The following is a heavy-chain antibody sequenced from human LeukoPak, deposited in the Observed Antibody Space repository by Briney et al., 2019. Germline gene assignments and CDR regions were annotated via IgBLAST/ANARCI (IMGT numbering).Heavy chain of an antibody. CDR3: ARDVSPLAAAGITPYNWFDP. CDR1: GYTFTSYG. V-gene: IGHV1-18*01. Sequence: GASVKVSCTASGYTFTSYGISWVRQAPGQGLEWMGWISAYNGNTNYAQKLQGRVTMTTYTSTSTAYMELRSLRSDDTAVYYCARDVSPLAAAGITPYNWFDPWGQGTLVTVSS. CDR2: ISAYNGNT. J-gene: IGHJ5*02. D-gene: IGHD6-13*01.